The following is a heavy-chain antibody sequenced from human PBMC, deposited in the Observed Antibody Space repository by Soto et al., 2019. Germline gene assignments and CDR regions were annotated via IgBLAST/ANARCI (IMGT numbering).Heavy chain of an antibody. CDR2: ISGSGGRA. CDR3: AKWGSNGDYVDYYYYYGMDV. Sequence: EVQLLESGGGLVQPGGSLRLSCAVSGFTFSNYAMSWVRQAPGKGLVWVSAISGSGGRAYYADSVKGRFTISRDNSKNTLYLQMNSLRDEDTAVYYCAKWGSNGDYVDYYYYYGMDVWGQGTTVTVSS. CDR1: GFTFSNYA. V-gene: IGHV3-23*01. J-gene: IGHJ6*02. D-gene: IGHD4-17*01.